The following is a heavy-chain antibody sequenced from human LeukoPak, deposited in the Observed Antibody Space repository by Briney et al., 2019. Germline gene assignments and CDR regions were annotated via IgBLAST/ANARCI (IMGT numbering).Heavy chain of an antibody. V-gene: IGHV1-8*01. D-gene: IGHD6-13*01. CDR1: GYTFTSYD. CDR3: ARGSGPSGYSSSWYVISYYYYMDV. Sequence: ASVKVSFKASGYTFTSYDINWVRQATGQGLEWMGWMNPNSGNTSYAQKFQGRVTMTRNTSISTAYMEMSSLRSEDTAVYYCARGSGPSGYSSSWYVISYYYYMDVWGKGTTVTISS. J-gene: IGHJ6*03. CDR2: MNPNSGNT.